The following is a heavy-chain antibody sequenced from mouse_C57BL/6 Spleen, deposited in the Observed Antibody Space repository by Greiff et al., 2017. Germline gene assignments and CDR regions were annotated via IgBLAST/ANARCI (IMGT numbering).Heavy chain of an antibody. CDR1: GFNFSAYG. D-gene: IGHD4-1*02. V-gene: IGHV5-17*01. CDR2: ISSGSSTI. J-gene: IGHJ2*01. CDR3: AREQLGSDYLDY. Sequence: EVQGVESGGGLVKPGGSLKLSCAASGFNFSAYGMHWVRQAPEKGLEWVAYISSGSSTIYYADTVKCRFTISRDNAKNTLFLQMTSLRSEDTAMYYCAREQLGSDYLDYWGQGTTLTVSS.